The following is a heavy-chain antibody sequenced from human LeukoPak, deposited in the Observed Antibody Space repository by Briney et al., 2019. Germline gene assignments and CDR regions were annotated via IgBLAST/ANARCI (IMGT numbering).Heavy chain of an antibody. CDR1: GFTFSSYA. Sequence: PGGSLRPSCAAPGFTFSSYAMHWVRQAPGKGLEYVSAISSNGGSTYYANSVKGRFTISRDNSKNTLYLQMGSLRAEDMAVYYCARHIAAAGFDYWGQGTLVTVSS. J-gene: IGHJ4*02. D-gene: IGHD6-13*01. CDR2: ISSNGGST. V-gene: IGHV3-64*01. CDR3: ARHIAAAGFDY.